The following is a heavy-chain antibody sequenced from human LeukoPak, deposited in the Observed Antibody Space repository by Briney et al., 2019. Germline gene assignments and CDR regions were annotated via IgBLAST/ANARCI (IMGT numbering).Heavy chain of an antibody. D-gene: IGHD3-22*01. Sequence: GGSLRLXCAASGFTFSSYEMNWVRQAPGKGLEWVSYISSSGSTIYYADSVKGRFTISRDNAKNSLYLQMNSLRAEDTAVYYCARPQRITMIDTDVWGKGTTVTVSS. J-gene: IGHJ6*03. CDR3: ARPQRITMIDTDV. CDR1: GFTFSSYE. CDR2: ISSSGSTI. V-gene: IGHV3-48*03.